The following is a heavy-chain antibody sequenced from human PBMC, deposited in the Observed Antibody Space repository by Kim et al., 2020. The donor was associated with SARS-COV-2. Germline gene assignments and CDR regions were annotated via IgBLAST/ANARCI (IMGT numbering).Heavy chain of an antibody. V-gene: IGHV3-23*01. CDR3: VKDNWGGSPYDY. D-gene: IGHD7-27*01. Sequence: YYAESVKGRFTISRDSSKSTHFLQMDSLTAEETAVYYCVKDNWGGSPYDYWGQGTLVIVSS. J-gene: IGHJ4*02.